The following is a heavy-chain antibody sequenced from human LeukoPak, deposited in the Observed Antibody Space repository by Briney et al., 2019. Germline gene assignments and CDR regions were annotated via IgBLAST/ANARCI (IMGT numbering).Heavy chain of an antibody. CDR1: GYTFTGYY. J-gene: IGHJ3*02. CDR2: INPNSGGT. CDR3: ARDFGIPQQWLVHPKQNAFDI. V-gene: IGHV1-2*02. D-gene: IGHD6-19*01. Sequence: GASVKVSCKASGYTFTGYYMHWVRQAPGQGLEWMGWINPNSGGTNYAQKFQGRVTMTRDTSISTAYMELSRLRSDDTAVYYCARDFGIPQQWLVHPKQNAFDIWGQGTMVTVSS.